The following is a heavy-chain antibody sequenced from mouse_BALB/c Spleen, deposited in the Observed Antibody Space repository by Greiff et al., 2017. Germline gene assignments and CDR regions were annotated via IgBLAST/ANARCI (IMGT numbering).Heavy chain of an antibody. CDR2: ISSGSSTI. V-gene: IGHV5-17*02. CDR1: GFTFSSFG. D-gene: IGHD2-4*01. CDR3: ARSLDSFAY. Sequence: EVQRVESGGGLVQPGGSRKLSCAASGFTFSSFGMHWVRQAPEKGLEWVAYISSGSSTIYYADTVKGRFTISRDNPKNTLFLQMTSLRSEDTAMYYCARSLDSFAYWGQGTLVTVSA. J-gene: IGHJ3*01.